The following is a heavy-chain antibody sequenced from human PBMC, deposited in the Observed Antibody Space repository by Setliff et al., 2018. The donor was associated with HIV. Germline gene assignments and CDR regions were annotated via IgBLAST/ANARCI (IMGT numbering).Heavy chain of an antibody. CDR2: ISAYNGNT. V-gene: IGHV1-18*01. CDR3: ARGRRVVPAADSNFFDP. D-gene: IGHD2-2*01. J-gene: IGHJ5*02. CDR1: GYTFTSYG. Sequence: GASVKVSCKASGYTFTSYGISWVRQAPGQGLEWMGWISAYNGNTNYAQKLQGRVTMTTDTSTSTAYMELSGLGSEDTAVYYCARGRRVVPAADSNFFDPWGQGTLVTVSS.